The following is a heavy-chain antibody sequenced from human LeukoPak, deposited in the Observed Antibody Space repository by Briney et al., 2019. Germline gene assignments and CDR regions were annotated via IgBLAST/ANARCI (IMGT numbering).Heavy chain of an antibody. D-gene: IGHD3-10*01. V-gene: IGHV1-69*02. CDR1: GGTFSSYT. J-gene: IGHJ6*03. CDR3: ATHYGSGSGNPYYYYMDV. Sequence: SVKVSCKASGGTFSSYTISWVRQAPGQGLEWMGRIIPILGIANNAQKFQGRVTITADKSTSTAYMELSNLRSEDTAVYYCATHYGSGSGNPYYYYMDVWGKGTTVTVS. CDR2: IIPILGIA.